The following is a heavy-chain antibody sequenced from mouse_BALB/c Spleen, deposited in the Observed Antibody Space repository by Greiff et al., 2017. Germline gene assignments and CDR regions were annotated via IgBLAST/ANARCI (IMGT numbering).Heavy chain of an antibody. D-gene: IGHD1-1*01. CDR3: ARNYYGEDY. J-gene: IGHJ2*01. V-gene: IGHV5-12-1*01. CDR1: GFAFSSYD. CDR2: ISSGGGST. Sequence: EVMLVESGGGLVKPGGSLKLSCAASGFAFSSYDMSWVRQTPEKRLEWVAYISSGGGSTYYPDTVKGRFTISRDNAKNTLYLQMSSLKSEDTAMYYCARNYYGEDYWGQGTTLTVSS.